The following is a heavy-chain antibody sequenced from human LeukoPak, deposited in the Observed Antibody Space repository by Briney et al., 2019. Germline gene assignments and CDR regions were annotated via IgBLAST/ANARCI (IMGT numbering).Heavy chain of an antibody. CDR3: AVDRPQAYYYYMDV. J-gene: IGHJ6*03. D-gene: IGHD3-9*01. CDR2: IYYSGST. V-gene: IGHV4-39*01. Sequence: PSETLSLTCTVSGGSISSSSYYWGWIRQPPGKGLVWIGSIYYSGSTYYNPSLKSRVTISVDTSKNQFSLKLSSVTAADTAMYYCAVDRPQAYYYYMDVWGKGTTVTVSS. CDR1: GGSISSSSYY.